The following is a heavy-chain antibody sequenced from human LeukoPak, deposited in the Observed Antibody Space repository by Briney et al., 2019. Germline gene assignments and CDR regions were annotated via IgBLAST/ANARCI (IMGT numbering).Heavy chain of an antibody. CDR3: AREFGAGIAAAGMGAAFDM. CDR1: GYTFTGYY. CDR2: INPNCGGT. Sequence: ASVKVSCKASGYTFTGYYMHWVRQAPGQGLEWMGWINPNCGGTNYAQKFQGWVTMTRDTSISTAYMELSRLRSDDTAVYYCAREFGAGIAAAGMGAAFDMWGQGTMVTVSS. D-gene: IGHD6-13*01. J-gene: IGHJ3*02. V-gene: IGHV1-2*04.